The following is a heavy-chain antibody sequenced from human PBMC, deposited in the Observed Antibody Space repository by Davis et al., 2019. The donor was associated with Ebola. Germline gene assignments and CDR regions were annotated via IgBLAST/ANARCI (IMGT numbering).Heavy chain of an antibody. Sequence: GGSLRLSCAASGFTLSTFAMHWVRQAPGKGLEFVAVISRSGDKANYANSVKGRFIISRDNSKNTLYLQMGSLRPEDMGVYYCARYDFWSGYLWDVWGQGTTVSVSS. D-gene: IGHD3-3*01. J-gene: IGHJ6*02. CDR2: ISRSGDKA. CDR3: ARYDFWSGYLWDV. V-gene: IGHV3-64*01. CDR1: GFTLSTFA.